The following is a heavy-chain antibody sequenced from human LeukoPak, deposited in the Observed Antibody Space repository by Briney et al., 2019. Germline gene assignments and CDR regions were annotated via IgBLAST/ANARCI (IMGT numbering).Heavy chain of an antibody. CDR1: GFTFSGSA. J-gene: IGHJ4*02. CDR3: TRQWATAGAGPLDFDY. D-gene: IGHD6-13*01. V-gene: IGHV3-73*01. Sequence: PGGSLRLSCAASGFTFSGSAIHWVRQASGKGLEWLDLIRSKDKNYATAYAASVKGRFTISRDDSTNTAYLQMNSLKTEDTAVYYCTRQWATAGAGPLDFDYWGQGTLVTVYS. CDR2: IRSKDKNYAT.